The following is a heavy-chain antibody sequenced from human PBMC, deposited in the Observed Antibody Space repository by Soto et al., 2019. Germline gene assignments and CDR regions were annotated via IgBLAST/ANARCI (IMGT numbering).Heavy chain of an antibody. V-gene: IGHV2-5*02. CDR3: AHYTTDPYVDV. Sequence: QITLKESSPTLVKPTQTLTLTCSFSGFSLYTGGVGVGWIRQPPGKALEWLALLYWDDTRRYNPSLKNTLTHAKDTSEIQVDLTVTDMGPVDTGTYFCAHYTTDPYVDVWGKGATVTVSS. J-gene: IGHJ6*04. CDR1: GFSLYTGGVG. CDR2: LYWDDTR. D-gene: IGHD1-1*01.